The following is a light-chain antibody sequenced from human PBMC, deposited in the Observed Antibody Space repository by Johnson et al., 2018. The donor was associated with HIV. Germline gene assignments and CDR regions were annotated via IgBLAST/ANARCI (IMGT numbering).Light chain of an antibody. CDR3: GAWDSRLSVCV. Sequence: SVLTQPPSVSAAPGQRVTISCSGSSSNIGDNFVSWYQQFPGAAPKLLIFENYKRPSGIPDRFSGSRSGTSATLAITGLQTGDEADYYCGAWDSRLSVCVFGPGTTVTAL. V-gene: IGLV1-51*02. CDR2: ENY. J-gene: IGLJ1*01. CDR1: SSNIGDNF.